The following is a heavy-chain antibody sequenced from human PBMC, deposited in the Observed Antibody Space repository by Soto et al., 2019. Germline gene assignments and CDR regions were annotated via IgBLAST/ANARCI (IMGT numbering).Heavy chain of an antibody. D-gene: IGHD3-3*01. CDR1: GGTFSSYA. Sequence: QVQLVQSGAEVKKPGSSVKVSCKASGGTFSSYAISWVRQAPGQGLEWMGGIIPIFGTANYAQKFQGRVTINADESTSTAYMELSSLRSEDTAVYYCARVVTIFGVVINDAFDIWGQGTMVTVSS. CDR2: IIPIFGTA. J-gene: IGHJ3*02. V-gene: IGHV1-69*01. CDR3: ARVVTIFGVVINDAFDI.